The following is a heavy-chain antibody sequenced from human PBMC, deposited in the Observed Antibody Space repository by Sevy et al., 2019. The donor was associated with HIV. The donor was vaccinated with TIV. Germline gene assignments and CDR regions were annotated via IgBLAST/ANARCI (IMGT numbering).Heavy chain of an antibody. CDR1: GFTFSSYD. CDR3: TRNGGAFDNGFDP. CDR2: ISSSGSSI. J-gene: IGHJ5*02. Sequence: GGSLRLSCTASGFTFSSYDMNWVHQAPGKGLECVSKISSSGSSIYYADSVKGRFTISRDNAKNSLNLQMNSLRAEDTAVYYCTRNGGAFDNGFDPWGQGTLVTVSS. V-gene: IGHV3-48*03. D-gene: IGHD2-8*01.